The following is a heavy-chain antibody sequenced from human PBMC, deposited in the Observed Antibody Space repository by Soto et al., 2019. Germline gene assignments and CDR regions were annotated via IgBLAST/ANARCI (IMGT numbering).Heavy chain of an antibody. CDR1: GDSVSSNSAA. J-gene: IGHJ3*02. CDR2: TYYRPKWYN. Sequence: TLSLTCAISGDSVSSNSAAWDWIRQSPSRGLEWLGRTYYRPKWYNDYAVSVKSRITINPDTSKNQFSLQLNSATPEDTAVYYCARALPPYSSSWYDAFDIWGQGTMVTVSS. V-gene: IGHV6-1*01. CDR3: ARALPPYSSSWYDAFDI. D-gene: IGHD6-13*01.